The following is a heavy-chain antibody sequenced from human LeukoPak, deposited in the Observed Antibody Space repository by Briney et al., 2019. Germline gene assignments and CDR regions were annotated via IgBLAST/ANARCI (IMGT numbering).Heavy chain of an antibody. J-gene: IGHJ4*02. V-gene: IGHV4-30-4*08. CDR1: GGSISSGDYY. Sequence: SETLSLTCTVSGGSISSGDYYWSWIRQPPGKGLEWIGYIYYSGSTYYNPSLKSRVTISVDTSKNQFSLKLSSVTAADTAVYDCARGAGDTAMLEDYWGQGTLVTVSS. CDR3: ARGAGDTAMLEDY. CDR2: IYYSGST. D-gene: IGHD5-18*01.